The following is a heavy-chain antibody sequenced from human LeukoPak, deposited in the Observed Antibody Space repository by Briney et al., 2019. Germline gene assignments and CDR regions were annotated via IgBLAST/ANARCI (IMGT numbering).Heavy chain of an antibody. J-gene: IGHJ3*02. D-gene: IGHD4/OR15-4a*01. CDR1: GGSISSSNW. V-gene: IGHV4-4*02. CDR2: IYHSGST. Sequence: PLGTLSLTCAVSGGSISSSNWWSWVRQPPGKGLEWIGEIYHSGSTNYNPSLKSRVTISVDTSKNQFSLKLSSVTAADTAVYYCARHYGEDAFDIWGQGTMVTVSS. CDR3: ARHYGEDAFDI.